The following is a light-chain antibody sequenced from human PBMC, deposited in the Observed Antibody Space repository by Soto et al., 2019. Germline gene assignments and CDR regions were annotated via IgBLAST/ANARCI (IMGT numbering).Light chain of an antibody. J-gene: IGKJ5*01. Sequence: DIQMTQYPSSLSASVGDRVTITCRASQSISSYLNWYQQKPGKAPKLLIYAASSLQSGVPSRFSGSGSGTDFTLTISSLQPEDFATYYCQQSYNSITFGQGRRLENK. V-gene: IGKV1-39*01. CDR1: QSISSY. CDR3: QQSYNSIT. CDR2: AAS.